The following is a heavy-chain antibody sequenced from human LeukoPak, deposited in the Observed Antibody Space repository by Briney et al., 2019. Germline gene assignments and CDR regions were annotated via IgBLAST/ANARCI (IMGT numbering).Heavy chain of an antibody. CDR2: IIPIFGTA. CDR3: ARSKDSSGWLPPKY. V-gene: IGHV1-69*13. Sequence: GASVKVSCKASGGTFSSYAISWVRRAPGQGLEWMGGIIPIFGTANYAQKFQGRVTITADESTSTAYMELSSLRSEDAAVYYCARSKDSSGWLPPKYWGQGTLVTVSS. CDR1: GGTFSSYA. J-gene: IGHJ4*02. D-gene: IGHD6-19*01.